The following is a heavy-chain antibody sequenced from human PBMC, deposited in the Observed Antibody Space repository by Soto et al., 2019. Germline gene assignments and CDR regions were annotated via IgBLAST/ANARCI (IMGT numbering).Heavy chain of an antibody. CDR1: GYTFTGYY. Sequence: ASVKVSCKASGYTFTGYYMHWVRQAPGQGLEWMGWINPNSGGTNYAQKFQGWVTMTRDTSISTAYMELSRLRSDDTAVYYCARRSDYFVSGGALWGYYYYMDVWGKGTTVTVSS. D-gene: IGHD3-10*01. J-gene: IGHJ6*03. CDR2: INPNSGGT. V-gene: IGHV1-2*04. CDR3: ARRSDYFVSGGALWGYYYYMDV.